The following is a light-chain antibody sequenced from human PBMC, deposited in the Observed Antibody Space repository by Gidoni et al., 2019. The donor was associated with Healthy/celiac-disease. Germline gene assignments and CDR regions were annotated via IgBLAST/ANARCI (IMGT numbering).Light chain of an antibody. V-gene: IGLV2-14*03. Sequence: QSALPPPASVAGSPGPSITISCPGTSSDVGGYNYVSWYQQHPGKAPKLMIYDVSNRPSGVSNRFSGSKSGNTASLTISGLQAEDEADYYCSSYTSSSTLVFGGGTKLTVL. CDR3: SSYTSSSTLV. J-gene: IGLJ2*01. CDR2: DVS. CDR1: SSDVGGYNY.